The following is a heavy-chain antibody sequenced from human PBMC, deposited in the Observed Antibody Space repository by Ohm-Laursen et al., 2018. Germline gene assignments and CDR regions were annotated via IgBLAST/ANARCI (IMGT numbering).Heavy chain of an antibody. D-gene: IGHD1-7*01. J-gene: IGHJ4*02. CDR1: GYTFTGYY. Sequence: GASVKVSCKASGYTFTGYYMHWVRQAPGQGLEWMGWINPNSGGTNYAQKFQGRVTMTRDTSTSTVYMELSSLRSEDAAVYYCARSELTRKKPIDYWGQGTLVTVSS. CDR3: ARSELTRKKPIDY. CDR2: INPNSGGT. V-gene: IGHV1-2*02.